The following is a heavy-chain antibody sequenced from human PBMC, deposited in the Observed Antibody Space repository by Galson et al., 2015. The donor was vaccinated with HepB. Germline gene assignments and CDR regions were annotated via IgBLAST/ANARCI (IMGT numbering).Heavy chain of an antibody. J-gene: IGHJ4*02. CDR2: ISAYNGNT. D-gene: IGHD2-15*01. CDR1: GYTFTSYG. V-gene: IGHV1-18*01. CDR3: ARDPFFGGVVVAATPYFDY. Sequence: SVKVSCKASGYTFTSYGISWVRQAPGQGLEWMGWISAYNGNTNYAQKLQGRVTMTTDTSTSTAYMELRSLRSDDTAVYYCARDPFFGGVVVAATPYFDYWGQGTLVTVSS.